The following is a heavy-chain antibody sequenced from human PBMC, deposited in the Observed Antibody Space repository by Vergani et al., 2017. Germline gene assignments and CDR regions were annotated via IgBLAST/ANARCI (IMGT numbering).Heavy chain of an antibody. V-gene: IGHV3-66*02. CDR1: GFSVSSNY. Sequence: EVQLVESGGGLVQPGGSLRLSCAASGFSVSSNYISWVRQAPGKGLEWVSIIYSGGSTFYADSVKGRFTISRDSSKNTLYLQMNSLRTEDTAVYYYATNSGAETFDIWGQGTMVTVSS. J-gene: IGHJ3*02. CDR2: IYSGGST. CDR3: ATNSGAETFDI. D-gene: IGHD1-26*01.